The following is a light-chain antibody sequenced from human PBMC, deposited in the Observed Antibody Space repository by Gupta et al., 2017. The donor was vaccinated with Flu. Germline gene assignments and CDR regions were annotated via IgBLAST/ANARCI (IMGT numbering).Light chain of an antibody. CDR1: SLRNSY. CDR3: YQPDRNDNNHSV. CDR2: AKN. V-gene: IGLV3-19*01. J-gene: IGLJ3*02. Sequence: SSELTQDPAVSVALGQTVRITCQGDSLRNSYASWYQQKPGQAPVLVIYAKNIRPSGIPDRFSCDSKCDTASFITTAAHEEDDADDYCYQPDRNDNNHSVFGGGTKLTVL.